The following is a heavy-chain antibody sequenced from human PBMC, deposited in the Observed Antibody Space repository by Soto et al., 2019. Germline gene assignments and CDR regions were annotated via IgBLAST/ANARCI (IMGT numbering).Heavy chain of an antibody. Sequence: SETLSLTCTVSGASISTYYWSWIRQPPGKGLEWIGTLSFTGSTNYNPSLKSRVNISLDTSKNQLSLKLRSVTAADTAVYYCAKAWGTVSLIWFDPWGQGTLVTVSS. CDR3: AKAWGTVSLIWFDP. CDR1: GASISTYY. V-gene: IGHV4-59*01. CDR2: LSFTGST. D-gene: IGHD2-8*02. J-gene: IGHJ5*02.